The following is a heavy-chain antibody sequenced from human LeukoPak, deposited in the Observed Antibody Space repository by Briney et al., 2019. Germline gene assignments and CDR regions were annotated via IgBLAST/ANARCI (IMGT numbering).Heavy chain of an antibody. CDR2: IRSKANSYAT. Sequence: GGSLRLSCAASGFTFSGSAIHWVRQASGKGLEWVGRIRSKANSYATAYAASVKGRFTISRDDSKNTAYLQMNSLKTEDTAVYYCTSPDPNWNHDYWGQGTLVTVSS. CDR1: GFTFSGSA. D-gene: IGHD1-14*01. CDR3: TSPDPNWNHDY. V-gene: IGHV3-73*01. J-gene: IGHJ4*02.